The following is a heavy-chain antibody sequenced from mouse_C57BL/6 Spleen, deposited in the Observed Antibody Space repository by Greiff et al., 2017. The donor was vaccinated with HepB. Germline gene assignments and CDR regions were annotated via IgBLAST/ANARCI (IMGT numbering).Heavy chain of an antibody. V-gene: IGHV5-9-1*02. D-gene: IGHD1-3*01. CDR3: TRDLNSLFAY. CDR1: GFTFSSYA. Sequence: EVMLVESGEGLVKPGGSLKLSCAASGFTFSSYAMSWVRQTPEKRLEWVAYISSGGDYIYYADTVKGRFTISRDNARNTLYLQMSNLKAEDTAMYYCTRDLNSLFAYWGQGTLVTVSA. J-gene: IGHJ3*01. CDR2: ISSGGDYI.